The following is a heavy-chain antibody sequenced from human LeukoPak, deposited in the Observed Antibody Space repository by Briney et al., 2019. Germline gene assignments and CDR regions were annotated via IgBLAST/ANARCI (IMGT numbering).Heavy chain of an antibody. CDR1: GYTFTSYD. Sequence: ASVKVSCKASGYTFTSYDINWVRQAPGQGLEWMGWINPNSGGTNYAQKFQGRVTMTRDTSISTAYMELSRLRSDDTAVYYCARLPTVATIDYWGQGTLVTVSS. D-gene: IGHD6-19*01. V-gene: IGHV1-2*02. CDR2: INPNSGGT. J-gene: IGHJ4*02. CDR3: ARLPTVATIDY.